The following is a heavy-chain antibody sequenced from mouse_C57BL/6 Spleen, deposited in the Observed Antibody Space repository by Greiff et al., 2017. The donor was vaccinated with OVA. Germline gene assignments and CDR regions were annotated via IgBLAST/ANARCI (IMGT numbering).Heavy chain of an antibody. D-gene: IGHD1-1*01. J-gene: IGHJ3*01. CDR1: GYTFTSYW. CDR2: IYPGSGST. V-gene: IGHV1-55*01. Sequence: QVQLQQPGAELVKPGASVKMSCKASGYTFTSYWITWVKQRPGQGLEWIGDIYPGSGSTNYNEKFKSKATLTVDTSSSTAYMQLSSLTSEDSAVYYCARTITTVVAPFAYWGKGTLVTVSA. CDR3: ARTITTVVAPFAY.